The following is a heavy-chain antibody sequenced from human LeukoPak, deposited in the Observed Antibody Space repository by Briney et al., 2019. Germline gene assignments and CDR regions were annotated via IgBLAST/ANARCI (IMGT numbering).Heavy chain of an antibody. Sequence: KGLEWVSAISGSGGSTYYADSVKGRFTISRDNSKNTLYLQMNSLRAEDTAVYYCAKDYRYYGSGSYYNYWGQGTLVTVSS. CDR3: AKDYRYYGSGSYYNY. D-gene: IGHD3-10*01. J-gene: IGHJ4*02. CDR2: ISGSGGST. V-gene: IGHV3-23*01.